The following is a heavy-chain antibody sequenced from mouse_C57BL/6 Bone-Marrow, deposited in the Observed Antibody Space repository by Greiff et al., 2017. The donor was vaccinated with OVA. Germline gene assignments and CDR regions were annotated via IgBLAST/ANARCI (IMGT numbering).Heavy chain of an antibody. CDR3: ACRGCDY. CDR2: IDPSDSYT. Sequence: QVQLQQPGAELVMPGASVKLSCKASGYTFTSYWMHWVKQRPGQGLEWIGEIDPSDSYTNYNQKFKGKSTLTVDKSSSTAYMQLSRLTSEDSAVYYCACRGCDYWGQGTTLTVSS. D-gene: IGHD6-1*01. CDR1: GYTFTSYW. V-gene: IGHV1-69*01. J-gene: IGHJ2*01.